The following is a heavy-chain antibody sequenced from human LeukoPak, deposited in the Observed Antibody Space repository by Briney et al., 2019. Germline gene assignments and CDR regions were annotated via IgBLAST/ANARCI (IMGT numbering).Heavy chain of an antibody. CDR1: GFTFSSYG. CDR2: ISYDGSNK. CDR3: AKDTGYCSSTSCYILDY. V-gene: IGHV3-30*18. D-gene: IGHD2-2*02. J-gene: IGHJ4*02. Sequence: GGSLRLSCAASGFTFSSYGMHWVRQAPGKGLEWVTVISYDGSNKYYADSVKGRFTIPRDNSKNTLYLQMNSLRAEDTAVYYCAKDTGYCSSTSCYILDYWGQGTLVTVSS.